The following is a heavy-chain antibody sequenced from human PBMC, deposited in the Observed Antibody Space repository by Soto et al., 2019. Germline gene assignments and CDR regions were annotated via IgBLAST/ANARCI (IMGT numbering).Heavy chain of an antibody. Sequence: GGSLRLSCAASGFTFSSYWMNWVRQAPGKGLEWVANIKQDGSEKYYVDSVKGRFTISRDNAKNSLYLQMNSLRAEDTAVYYCAKHGDDFWSGYGYYYMDVWGKGTTVTVSS. CDR2: IKQDGSEK. CDR1: GFTFSSYW. V-gene: IGHV3-7*03. CDR3: AKHGDDFWSGYGYYYMDV. D-gene: IGHD3-3*01. J-gene: IGHJ6*03.